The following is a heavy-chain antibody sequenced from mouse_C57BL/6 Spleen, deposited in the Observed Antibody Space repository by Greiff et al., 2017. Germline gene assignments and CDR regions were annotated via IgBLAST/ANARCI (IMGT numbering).Heavy chain of an antibody. CDR2: IYPGSGST. CDR3: ARRGSNFAY. V-gene: IGHV1-55*01. CDR1: GYTFTSYW. J-gene: IGHJ3*01. Sequence: QVQLQQPGAELVKPGASVKMSCKASGYTFTSYWITWVKQRPGQGLEWIGDIYPGSGSTNYNEKLKSKGTLTVDTSSSTTYMQLSSLTSEDSAVYYCARRGSNFAYWGQGTLVTVSA. D-gene: IGHD1-1*01.